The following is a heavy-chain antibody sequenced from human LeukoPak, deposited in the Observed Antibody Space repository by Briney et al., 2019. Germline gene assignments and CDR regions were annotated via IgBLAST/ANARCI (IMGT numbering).Heavy chain of an antibody. CDR2: IYHSGST. D-gene: IGHD2-15*01. V-gene: IGHV4-38-2*02. Sequence: PSETPSLTCTVSGYSISSGYYWGWIRQSPGRGLEWLGCIYHSGSTYYTPSLKSRVAISIDKSKNHFSLKLTSVTAADTAVYYCAREQWCSGGTTCYFVDHWGQGTLVTVSS. CDR3: AREQWCSGGTTCYFVDH. CDR1: GYSISSGYY. J-gene: IGHJ4*02.